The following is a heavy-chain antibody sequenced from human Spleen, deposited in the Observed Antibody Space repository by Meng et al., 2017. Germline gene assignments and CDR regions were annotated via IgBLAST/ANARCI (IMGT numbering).Heavy chain of an antibody. CDR1: GVAFSDYY. CDR2: IHHSGST. Sequence: VRLQQWGAVLLKPAATLSLTCVVSGVAFSDYYWSWIRQPPGKELEWIGEIHHSGSTNYNPSLESRATISVDTSQNNLSLKLSSVTAADSAVYYCARGPTTMAHDFDYWGQGTLVTVSS. J-gene: IGHJ4*02. V-gene: IGHV4-34*01. CDR3: ARGPTTMAHDFDY. D-gene: IGHD4-11*01.